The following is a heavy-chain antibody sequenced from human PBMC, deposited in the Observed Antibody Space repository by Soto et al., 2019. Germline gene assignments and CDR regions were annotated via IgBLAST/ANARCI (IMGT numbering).Heavy chain of an antibody. D-gene: IGHD2-2*02. CDR3: TRGWRCSSANCYIPNYSYGMDV. Sequence: QVQLVQSGAEAKKPGSSVKVSCKASGGTFSNYAFSWVRQAPGQGLEWMGGIIPIFQTTTYPQMFQDRVTITADGSTSTTYLELSSLRSEDTAVYYCTRGWRCSSANCYIPNYSYGMDVWGQGTTVTVSS. V-gene: IGHV1-69*01. CDR1: GGTFSNYA. CDR2: IIPIFQTT. J-gene: IGHJ6*02.